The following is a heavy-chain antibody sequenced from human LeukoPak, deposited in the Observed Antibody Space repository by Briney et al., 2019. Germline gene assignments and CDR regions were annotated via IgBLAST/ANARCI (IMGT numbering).Heavy chain of an antibody. CDR2: IIPILGIA. V-gene: IGHV1-69*02. D-gene: IGHD3-22*01. J-gene: IGHJ4*02. CDR1: GGTFSSYT. Sequence: GASVKVSCKASGGTFSSYTISWVRQAPGQGLEWMGRIIPILGIANYAQKFQGRVRITADESTSTAYMELSSLRSEDTAVYYCASPVNYYDSSGCYPCAYWGQGTLVTVSS. CDR3: ASPVNYYDSSGCYPCAY.